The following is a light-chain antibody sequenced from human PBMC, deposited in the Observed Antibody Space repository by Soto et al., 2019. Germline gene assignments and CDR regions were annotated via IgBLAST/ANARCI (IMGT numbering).Light chain of an antibody. CDR1: MRDVGAYNL. CDR3: SADTARSTLV. CDR2: EVR. V-gene: IGLV2-14*01. Sequence: QSALTQPPSVSGSAGQSITISCSGTMRDVGAYNLVSWYQQHPGTAPKLIIYEVRNRPSGISSRFSGSRSGNTASLTISGLQSEDEGDYYCSADTARSTLVFGGGTKLTVL. J-gene: IGLJ3*02.